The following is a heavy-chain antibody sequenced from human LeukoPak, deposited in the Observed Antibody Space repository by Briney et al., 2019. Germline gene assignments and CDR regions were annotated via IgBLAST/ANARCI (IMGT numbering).Heavy chain of an antibody. CDR1: GFTFSSYC. D-gene: IGHD1-26*01. CDR3: ARSGRYYFDY. V-gene: IGHV3-23*01. J-gene: IGHJ4*02. Sequence: PGGSLRLSCVASGFTFSSYCMHWVRQAPGKGLEWVSSIGPSGGSTYYPDSVKGRFTISRDNSKNTLYLQMNSLRADDTALYYCARSGRYYFDYWGQGTLVTVSS. CDR2: IGPSGGST.